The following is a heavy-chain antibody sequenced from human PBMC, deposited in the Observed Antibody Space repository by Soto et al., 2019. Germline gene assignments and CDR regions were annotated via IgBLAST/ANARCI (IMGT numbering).Heavy chain of an antibody. CDR3: AKTGYGSDVLWWFDP. Sequence: EVQVLESGGGLVQPGGSLRLSCVASGFTLSSYAITWVRQAPGKGLEWVSAISASGDNTYYADSVKGQFTIFRDNSKNTLYLQMNSLRAEDTAIYYCAKTGYGSDVLWWFDPWGQGTLVTVSS. CDR2: ISASGDNT. V-gene: IGHV3-23*01. D-gene: IGHD5-12*01. CDR1: GFTLSSYA. J-gene: IGHJ5*02.